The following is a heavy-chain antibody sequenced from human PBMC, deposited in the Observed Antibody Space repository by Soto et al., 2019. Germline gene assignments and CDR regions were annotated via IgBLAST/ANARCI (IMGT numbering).Heavy chain of an antibody. J-gene: IGHJ6*04. V-gene: IGHV3-74*01. CDR2: INTDGSSI. CDR1: GFTLSDYW. Sequence: EVQLVESGGGLVQPGGSLRLSCAASGFTLSDYWMHWVRQPPGKGLVWVSRINTDGSSIIYAYSVKGRFNVSRDNAKNTLYLQMHSLRDEDTAVYYCARGYYGMGVWGKGTTVTVSS. CDR3: ARGYYGMGV.